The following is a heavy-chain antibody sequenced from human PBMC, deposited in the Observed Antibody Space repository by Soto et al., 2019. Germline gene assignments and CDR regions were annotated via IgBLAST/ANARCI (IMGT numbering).Heavy chain of an antibody. J-gene: IGHJ4*02. CDR1: GFTFSSYG. CDR2: ISYDGSNK. CDR3: AKGHEVDYGDDDFDY. Sequence: GGSLRLSCAASGFTFSSYGMHWVRQAPGKGLEWVAVISYDGSNKYYADSVKGRFTISRDNSKNTLYLQMNSLRAEDTAVYYCAKGHEVDYGDDDFDYWGQGTLVTVSS. D-gene: IGHD4-17*01. V-gene: IGHV3-30*18.